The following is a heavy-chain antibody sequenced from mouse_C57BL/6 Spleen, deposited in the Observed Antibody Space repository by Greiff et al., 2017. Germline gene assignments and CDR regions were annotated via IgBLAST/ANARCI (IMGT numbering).Heavy chain of an antibody. Sequence: QVQLQQSGPGLVQPSQSLSITCTVSGFSLTSYGVHWVRQSPGKGLEWLGVIWSGGSPDYNAAFISRLSISKDNYKSQVFFKMKSLQADDTAISDCARKNPPLYAMDYWGQGTSVTVSS. CDR2: IWSGGSP. J-gene: IGHJ4*01. CDR3: ARKNPPLYAMDY. V-gene: IGHV2-2*01. CDR1: GFSLTSYG.